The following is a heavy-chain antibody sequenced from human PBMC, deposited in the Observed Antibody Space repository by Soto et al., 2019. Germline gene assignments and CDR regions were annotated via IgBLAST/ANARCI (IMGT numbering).Heavy chain of an antibody. V-gene: IGHV5-51*01. CDR3: ARVSLAAHGMDV. CDR1: GYIFSSYW. CDR2: VYPGDSDT. Sequence: ESLKISCKGSGYIFSSYWIGWVRLMPGKGLEWMGIVYPGDSDTRYSPSFQGQVTISADKSISTAFLQWSSLKASDAAMYYCARVSLAAHGMDVWGQGTTVTVSS. D-gene: IGHD6-6*01. J-gene: IGHJ6*02.